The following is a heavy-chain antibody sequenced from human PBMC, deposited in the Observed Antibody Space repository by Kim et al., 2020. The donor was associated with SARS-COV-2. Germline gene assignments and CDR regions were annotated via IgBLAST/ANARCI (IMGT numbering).Heavy chain of an antibody. D-gene: IGHD3-16*01. CDR3: ARGHTGDYFDY. CDR1: GYTFSTYS. Sequence: ASVKVSCTTSGYTFSTYSISWVRQAPGQGLEWMGWISTYKGKTNYLLKLQDRVTMTTDTSTGTAYMELRSLTSDDTAVYYCARGHTGDYFDYWGQGTLVT. V-gene: IGHV1-18*01. CDR2: ISTYKGKT. J-gene: IGHJ4*02.